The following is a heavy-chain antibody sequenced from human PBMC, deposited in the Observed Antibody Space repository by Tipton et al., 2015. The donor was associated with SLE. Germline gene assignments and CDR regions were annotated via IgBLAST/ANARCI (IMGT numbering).Heavy chain of an antibody. J-gene: IGHJ3*02. Sequence: TLSLTCTVSGGSISSYYWSWIRQPPGKGLEWIGYIYYTGSTYYNPSLKSRVTISLDTSKDQFSLKLSSVTAADTAVYYCARARMALDIWGQGTVVIVSS. CDR1: GGSISSYY. V-gene: IGHV4-59*12. CDR2: IYYTGST. CDR3: ARARMALDI.